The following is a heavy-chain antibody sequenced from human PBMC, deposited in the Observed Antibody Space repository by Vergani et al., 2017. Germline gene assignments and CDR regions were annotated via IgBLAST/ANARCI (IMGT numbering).Heavy chain of an antibody. V-gene: IGHV4-34*01. D-gene: IGHD3-16*01. CDR2: INHSGST. Sequence: QVQLQQWGAGLLKPSETLSLTCAVYGGSFSGYYWSWIRQPPGKGLEWIGEINHSGSTNYNPSLKSRVTISVDTSKNQFSLKLSSVTAADTAVYCCARGMRLRCMDVWGQGTTVTVSS. CDR3: ARGMRLRCMDV. J-gene: IGHJ6*02. CDR1: GGSFSGYY.